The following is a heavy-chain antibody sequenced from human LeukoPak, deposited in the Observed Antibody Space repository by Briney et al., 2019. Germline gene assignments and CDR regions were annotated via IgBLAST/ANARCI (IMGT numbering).Heavy chain of an antibody. CDR2: IGSSGYYI. D-gene: IGHD2-2*01. Sequence: GGSLRLSCAASGFTFSTYTMNWVRQAPGKGLEWVSCIGSSGYYIYYADSVKGRFTISRDNANNSLYLHMNSLRAEDTAVYYCARVRIMGMPDYWGQGTLVTVSS. CDR3: ARVRIMGMPDY. V-gene: IGHV3-21*01. CDR1: GFTFSTYT. J-gene: IGHJ4*02.